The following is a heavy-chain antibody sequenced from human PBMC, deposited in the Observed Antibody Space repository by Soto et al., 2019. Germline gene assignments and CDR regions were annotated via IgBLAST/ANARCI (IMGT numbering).Heavy chain of an antibody. V-gene: IGHV5-10-1*01. CDR1: GYSFAGYW. Sequence: GESLKISCKGSGYSFAGYWITWVRQKPGKGVEWMGRIDPSDSQTYYSPSFRGHVTISVTKSITTVFLQWSSLRASDTAMYYCARQIYDSDTGPNFQYYFDSWGKGTPVTLL. D-gene: IGHD3-22*01. CDR2: IDPSDSQT. CDR3: ARQIYDSDTGPNFQYYFDS. J-gene: IGHJ4*02.